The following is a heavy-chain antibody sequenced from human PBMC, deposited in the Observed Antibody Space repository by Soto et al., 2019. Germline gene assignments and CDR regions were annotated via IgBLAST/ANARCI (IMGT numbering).Heavy chain of an antibody. Sequence: EVQLLESGGGLVQPGGSLRLSCAASGFTFSSYAMRWVRQAPGKGLEWVSAISGSGGSTYYAASVKGRFTISRDNSKHTLYLQMTSLSADDTAVYYCARRGPGTYFDYWGQGTLVTVSS. CDR2: ISGSGGST. V-gene: IGHV3-23*01. J-gene: IGHJ4*02. CDR1: GFTFSSYA. D-gene: IGHD6-13*01. CDR3: ARRGPGTYFDY.